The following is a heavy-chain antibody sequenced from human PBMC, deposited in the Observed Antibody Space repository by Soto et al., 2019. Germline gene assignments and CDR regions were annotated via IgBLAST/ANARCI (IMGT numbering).Heavy chain of an antibody. CDR3: ARYAWELIDAFDI. J-gene: IGHJ3*02. V-gene: IGHV1-8*01. CDR1: GYTFTSYD. CDR2: MNPNSGNA. Sequence: QVQLVQSGAEVKKPGASVKVSCKASGYTFTSYDINWVRQATGQGLEWMGWMNPNSGNAGYAQKFQGRVPMTRNTSRSKAYMELSSLRSEDTAVYYCARYAWELIDAFDIWGQGTMVTVSS. D-gene: IGHD1-26*01.